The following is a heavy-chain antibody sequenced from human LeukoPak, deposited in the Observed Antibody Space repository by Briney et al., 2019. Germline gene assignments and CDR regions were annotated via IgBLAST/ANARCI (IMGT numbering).Heavy chain of an antibody. CDR2: ISASGDTT. J-gene: IGHJ4*02. Sequence: GGSLRLSCAASGLTFSNYAMNWVRQAPGKGLEWVSVISASGDTTIYADSVKGRFTISRDNSKNTLYLQMNSLRAEDTAVYYCTKKLNRGTSQNRVFDYWGQGTLVTVSS. CDR1: GLTFSNYA. V-gene: IGHV3-23*01. D-gene: IGHD3-10*01. CDR3: TKKLNRGTSQNRVFDY.